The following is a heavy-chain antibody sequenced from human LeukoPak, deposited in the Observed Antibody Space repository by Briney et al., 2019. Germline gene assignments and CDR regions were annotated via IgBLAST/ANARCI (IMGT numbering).Heavy chain of an antibody. CDR1: GGSISSYY. CDR2: IYPSGST. Sequence: PSETLSLNCTGSGGSISSYYWSWIRQPAGKGLEWIGRIYPSGSTNYNPSLKNRLTMSVDTSKNQFSLKLTSVTAADTAVYYCAGGDYDNLTGYDLPFDYWGQGTLVTVSS. CDR3: AGGDYDNLTGYDLPFDY. V-gene: IGHV4-4*07. D-gene: IGHD3-9*01. J-gene: IGHJ4*02.